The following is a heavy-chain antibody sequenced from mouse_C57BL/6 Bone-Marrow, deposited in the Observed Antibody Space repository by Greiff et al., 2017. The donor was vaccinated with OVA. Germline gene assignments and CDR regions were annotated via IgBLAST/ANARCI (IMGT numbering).Heavy chain of an antibody. CDR2: SSTKANDYTT. CDR3: ARDEYYWYFDV. CDR1: GFTFSDFY. V-gene: IGHV7-1*01. Sequence: EVMLVESGGGLVQSGRSLRLSCATSGFTFSDFYMEWVRQAPGQGLEWIAASSTKANDYTTEYSASVKGRFIVSRDTSQSILYLQMNALRAEDTAIYCCARDEYYWYFDVWGTGTTVTVSS. J-gene: IGHJ1*03.